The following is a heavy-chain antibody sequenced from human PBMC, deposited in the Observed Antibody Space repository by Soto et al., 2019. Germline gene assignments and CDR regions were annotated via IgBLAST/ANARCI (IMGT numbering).Heavy chain of an antibody. J-gene: IGHJ4*02. CDR3: ARDAAIGMNDY. Sequence: QVQLVQSGAEVKKPGASVKVSCKASGYTFTSYGISWVRQAPGQGLEWMGWINAYNGNTKYVQKLQGRVTMTTDTSTSTAYMERRSMRSDDTAVYYCARDAAIGMNDYWGQGTLVTVSS. CDR2: INAYNGNT. D-gene: IGHD1-20*01. V-gene: IGHV1-18*01. CDR1: GYTFTSYG.